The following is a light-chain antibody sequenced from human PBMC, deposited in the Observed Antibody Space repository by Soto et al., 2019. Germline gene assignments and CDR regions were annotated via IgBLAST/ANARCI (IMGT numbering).Light chain of an antibody. CDR2: GAS. CDR3: LQYGSSLWT. J-gene: IGKJ1*01. CDR1: QSVSSSY. V-gene: IGKV3-20*01. Sequence: EIVLTQSPGTLSLSPGERATLSCRASQSVSSSYLAWYQQKPGQAPRLLIYGASSRATGIPDRFSGSGSGKDFTLTIIRLEPEDFAVYYCLQYGSSLWTFGQGNKVEI.